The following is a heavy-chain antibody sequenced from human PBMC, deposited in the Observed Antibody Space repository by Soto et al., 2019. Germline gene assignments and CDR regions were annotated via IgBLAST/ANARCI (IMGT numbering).Heavy chain of an antibody. CDR2: IIPIFGTA. CDR1: GGTFCSYG. CDR3: ATVVPAAMGVYYYYGMDV. V-gene: IGHV1-69*06. D-gene: IGHD2-2*01. J-gene: IGHJ6*02. Sequence: QVQLVQSGAEVKKPGSSVKVSCKASGGTFCSYGISCVRQAPGQGLEWMGGIIPIFGTANYAQKFQGRVTITADKSTSTAYMELSSLRSEDTAVYYCATVVPAAMGVYYYYGMDVWGQGTTVTVSS.